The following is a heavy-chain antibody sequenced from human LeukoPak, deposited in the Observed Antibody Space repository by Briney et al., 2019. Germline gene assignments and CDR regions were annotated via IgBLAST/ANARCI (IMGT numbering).Heavy chain of an antibody. Sequence: GWSLTLSCAVSGFTFSTYAVTWVRQAPGKGLEWVSAITGNGGSTYYADSVKGRFTISRDNSKNMLHLQMNSLRVEDTAVYYCAKFRGNSGPRGGFDHWGQGTLVTVSS. J-gene: IGHJ5*02. D-gene: IGHD4-23*01. CDR3: AKFRGNSGPRGGFDH. CDR2: ITGNGGST. V-gene: IGHV3-23*01. CDR1: GFTFSTYA.